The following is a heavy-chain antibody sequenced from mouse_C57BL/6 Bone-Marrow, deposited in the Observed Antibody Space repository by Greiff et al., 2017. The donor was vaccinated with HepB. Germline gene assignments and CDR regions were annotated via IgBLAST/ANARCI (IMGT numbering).Heavy chain of an antibody. CDR3: ARRGRNYFGFDV. J-gene: IGHJ1*03. CDR1: GFTFSSYG. CDR2: ISSGGSYT. Sequence: EVQRVESGGDLVKPGGSLKLSCAASGFTFSSYGMSWVRQTPDKRLEWVATISSGGSYTYYPDSVKGLFTISRDNAKNTLYLQMSSLKSEDTAMYYCARRGRNYFGFDVWGTGTTVTVSS. V-gene: IGHV5-6*01. D-gene: IGHD2-1*01.